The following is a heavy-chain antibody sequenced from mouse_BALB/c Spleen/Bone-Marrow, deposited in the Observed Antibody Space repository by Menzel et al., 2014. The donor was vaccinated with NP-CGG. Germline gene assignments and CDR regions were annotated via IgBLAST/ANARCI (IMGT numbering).Heavy chain of an antibody. CDR3: ARGGISVDY. CDR1: GYAFSVYW. Sequence: VQLQQSGADLVRPGSSVKISCKASGYAFSVYWMNWVRQRPGQGLEWIGQIYPGDGDTNYNGKSKGRATLTADKSSNTAYVQLSSLTSEDSAVYFCARGGISVDYWGQGTTLTVSS. CDR2: IYPGDGDT. V-gene: IGHV1-80*01. J-gene: IGHJ2*01.